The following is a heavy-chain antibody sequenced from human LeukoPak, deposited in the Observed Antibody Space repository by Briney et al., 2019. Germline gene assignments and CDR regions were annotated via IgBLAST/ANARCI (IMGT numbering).Heavy chain of an antibody. J-gene: IGHJ4*02. CDR3: AKGTAVDRQYFEN. CDR1: RFTFSACG. D-gene: IGHD1-1*01. V-gene: IGHV3-30*18. CDR2: ISFDGSHK. Sequence: GGSLRLSCAASRFTFSACGMHWVRQAPGKGLDWVAAISFDGSHKYYADSVKGRFTISRDNSMNTLYLQMNSLRAEDTAVYYCAKGTAVDRQYFENWGQGTLVTVSS.